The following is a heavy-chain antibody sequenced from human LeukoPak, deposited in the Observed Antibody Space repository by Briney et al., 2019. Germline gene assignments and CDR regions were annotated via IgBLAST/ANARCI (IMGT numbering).Heavy chain of an antibody. D-gene: IGHD6-13*01. Sequence: GGSLRLSCAASGFAFSSYSMNWVRQAPGKGLEWVSSISSSSYIYYADSVKGRFTISRDNAKNSLYLQMNSLRAEDTAVYYCARDRGQQLRTTFDYWGQGTLVTVSS. J-gene: IGHJ4*02. CDR2: ISSSSYI. V-gene: IGHV3-21*01. CDR3: ARDRGQQLRTTFDY. CDR1: GFAFSSYS.